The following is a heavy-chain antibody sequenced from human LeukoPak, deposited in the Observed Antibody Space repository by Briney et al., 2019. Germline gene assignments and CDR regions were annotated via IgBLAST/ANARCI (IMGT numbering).Heavy chain of an antibody. CDR2: INHSGST. J-gene: IGHJ5*02. CDR1: GGSFSGYY. CDR3: ARQINVLRFLEWTGGDWFDP. D-gene: IGHD3-3*01. V-gene: IGHV4-34*01. Sequence: SETLSLTCAVYGGSFSGYYWSWIRQPPGKGLEWIGEINHSGSTNYNPSLKSRVTISVDTSKNQFSLKLSSVTAADTAVYYCARQINVLRFLEWTGGDWFDPWGQGTLVTVSS.